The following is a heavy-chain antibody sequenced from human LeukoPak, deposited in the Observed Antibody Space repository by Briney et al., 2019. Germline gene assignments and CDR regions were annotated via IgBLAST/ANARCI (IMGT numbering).Heavy chain of an antibody. CDR1: GYSFTSYW. J-gene: IGHJ3*02. CDR3: ARQLRYFDWLFDAFDI. D-gene: IGHD3-9*01. V-gene: IGHV5-51*01. Sequence: GESLKISCKGSGYSFTSYWIGWVRQMPGKGLEWMGIIYPGDSDTRYSPSFPGQVTISADKSISTAYLQWSSLKASDTAMYYCARQLRYFDWLFDAFDIWGQGTMVTVSS. CDR2: IYPGDSDT.